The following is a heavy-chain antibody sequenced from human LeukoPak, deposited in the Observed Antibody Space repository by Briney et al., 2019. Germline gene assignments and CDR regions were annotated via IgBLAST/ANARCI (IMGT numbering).Heavy chain of an antibody. D-gene: IGHD3-10*01. J-gene: IGHJ6*03. V-gene: IGHV4-59*01. CDR1: GGSISSYY. Sequence: PSETLSLTCSVSGGSISSYYRSWIRQPPGKGLKWIGYIYDSGSTNYNPSLKSRVTISADTSKNQFSLKLNSVTAADTAVYYCARGKYYYGSGNYYIYYYMDVWGKGTTVTVSS. CDR2: IYDSGST. CDR3: ARGKYYYGSGNYYIYYYMDV.